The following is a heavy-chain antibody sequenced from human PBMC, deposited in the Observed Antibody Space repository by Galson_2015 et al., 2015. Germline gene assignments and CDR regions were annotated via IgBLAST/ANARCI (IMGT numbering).Heavy chain of an antibody. J-gene: IGHJ2*01. CDR2: IYWDDDK. D-gene: IGHD3-22*01. CDR1: GFSLSTSGVG. V-gene: IGHV2-5*02. CDR3: AHILAEYYYDSSGYYRPWWYFDL. Sequence: PALMKPTQTLTLTCTFSGFSLSTSGVGVGWIRQPPGKALEWLALIYWDDDKRYSPSLKSRLTITKDTSKNQVVLTMTNMDPVDTATYYCAHILAEYYYDSSGYYRPWWYFDLWGRGTLVTVSS.